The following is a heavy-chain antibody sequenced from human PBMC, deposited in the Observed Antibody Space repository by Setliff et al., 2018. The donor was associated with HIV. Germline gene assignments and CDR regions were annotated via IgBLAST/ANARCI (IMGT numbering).Heavy chain of an antibody. Sequence: PSETLSLTCTVSGGSITSGTYYWNWIRQHPGKGLEWIGYIYYSGSTYYNPFLKSRITISVDTSKNQFSLTLNSVTAADTAVYYCARDEGVVAATETYYYNGLDVWGQGTTVTVSS. CDR3: ARDEGVVAATETYYYNGLDV. V-gene: IGHV4-31*03. CDR2: IYYSGST. J-gene: IGHJ6*02. D-gene: IGHD2-15*01. CDR1: GGSITSGTYY.